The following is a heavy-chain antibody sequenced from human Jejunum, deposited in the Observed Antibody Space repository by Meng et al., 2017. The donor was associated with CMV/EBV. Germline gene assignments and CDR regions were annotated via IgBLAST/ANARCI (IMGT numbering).Heavy chain of an antibody. CDR3: AKVTTGNYYYYGMDV. V-gene: IGHV3-21*01. D-gene: IGHD4-11*01. Sequence: FTFSTYSMNWVRQAPGKGLEWVSSISSSSSYIYYADSVKGRFTISKDNAKNSLYLQMNSLRAEDTAVYYCAKVTTGNYYYYGMDVWGQGTTGTVSS. J-gene: IGHJ6*02. CDR1: FTFSTYS. CDR2: ISSSSSYI.